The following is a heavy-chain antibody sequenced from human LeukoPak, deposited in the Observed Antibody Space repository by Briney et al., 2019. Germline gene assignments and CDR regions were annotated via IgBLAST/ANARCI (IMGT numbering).Heavy chain of an antibody. CDR3: AKGLDTATVILTGVDY. V-gene: IGHV1-46*01. CDR1: GYTFTSYY. J-gene: IGHJ4*02. Sequence: GASVKVSCKAFGYTFTSYYMHWVRQAPGQGLEWMGIINPSGGSTSFAQKFQGRVTMTRHTSASTVYMDLNSLTSEDTAVYYCAKGLDTATVILTGVDYWGQGTLVTVSS. D-gene: IGHD5-18*01. CDR2: INPSGGST.